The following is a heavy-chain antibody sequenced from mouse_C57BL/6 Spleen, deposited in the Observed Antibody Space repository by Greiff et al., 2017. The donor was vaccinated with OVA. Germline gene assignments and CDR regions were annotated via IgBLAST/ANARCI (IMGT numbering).Heavy chain of an antibody. D-gene: IGHD2-3*01. CDR1: GYAFSSSW. CDR2: IYPGDGDT. V-gene: IGHV1-82*01. J-gene: IGHJ3*01. Sequence: QVQLQQSGPELVKPGASVKISCKASGYAFSSSWMNWVKQRPGKGLEWIGRIYPGDGDTNYNGKFKGKATLTADKSSSTAYMQLSSLTSEDSAVYFCAGVYDGYSWFAYWGQGTLVTVSA. CDR3: AGVYDGYSWFAY.